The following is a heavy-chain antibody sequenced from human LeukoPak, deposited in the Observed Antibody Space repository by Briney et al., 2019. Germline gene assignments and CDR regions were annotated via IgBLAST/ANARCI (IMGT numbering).Heavy chain of an antibody. V-gene: IGHV1-18*01. Sequence: ASVKVSCKASGGTFSSYAISWVRQAPGQGLEWMGWISAYNGNTNYAQKLQGRVTMTTDTSTSTAYMELRSLRSDDTAVYYCARFTSLLYYYYYMDVWGKGTTVTVSS. D-gene: IGHD2-2*01. CDR2: ISAYNGNT. CDR3: ARFTSLLYYYYYMDV. J-gene: IGHJ6*03. CDR1: GGTFSSYA.